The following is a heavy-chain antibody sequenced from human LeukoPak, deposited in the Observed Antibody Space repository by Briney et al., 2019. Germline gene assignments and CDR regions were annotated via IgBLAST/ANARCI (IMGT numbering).Heavy chain of an antibody. Sequence: GGSLRPSCATSGFTFSDYYMGWVRQGPGKGLEWVASIKQDGGENYYVDSVRGRFTIFRDNSKNSLYLQMNSLRAEDTAVYYCTRDGDTSGYSDWGQGTLVTVSS. CDR1: GFTFSDYY. CDR3: TRDGDTSGYSD. D-gene: IGHD3-22*01. V-gene: IGHV3-7*01. CDR2: IKQDGGEN. J-gene: IGHJ1*01.